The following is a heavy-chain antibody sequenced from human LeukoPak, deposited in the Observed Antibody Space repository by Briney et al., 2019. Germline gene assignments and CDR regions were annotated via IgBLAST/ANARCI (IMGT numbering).Heavy chain of an antibody. Sequence: ASVKVPCKASGYTFTSYGISWVRQAPGQGLEWMGWISAYNGNTNYAQKLQGRVTMTTDTSTSTAYMELRSLRSDDTAVYYCARDYDILTGNPNFDYWGQGTLVTVSS. CDR3: ARDYDILTGNPNFDY. CDR2: ISAYNGNT. CDR1: GYTFTSYG. D-gene: IGHD3-9*01. V-gene: IGHV1-18*04. J-gene: IGHJ4*02.